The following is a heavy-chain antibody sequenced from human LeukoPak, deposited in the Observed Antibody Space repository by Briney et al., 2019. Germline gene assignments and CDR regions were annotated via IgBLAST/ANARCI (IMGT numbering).Heavy chain of an antibody. D-gene: IGHD4-17*01. CDR2: ISWNGGST. J-gene: IGHJ4*02. CDR3: ASLVTTSSPFDY. Sequence: GGSLRLSCAASGFTFDDYGMSWVRQAPGKGLEWVSGISWNGGSTGYADSVKGRFTISRDNAKNSLYLQMNSLRAEDTALYYCASLVTTSSPFDYWGQGTLVTVSS. V-gene: IGHV3-20*04. CDR1: GFTFDDYG.